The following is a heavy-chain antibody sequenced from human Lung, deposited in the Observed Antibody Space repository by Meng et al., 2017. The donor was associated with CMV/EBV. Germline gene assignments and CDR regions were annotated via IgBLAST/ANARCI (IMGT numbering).Heavy chain of an antibody. J-gene: IGHJ4*02. CDR2: INHSGST. CDR3: ARGAWNYVGVFDY. V-gene: IGHV4-34*01. Sequence: SETLSLXCAVYGGSFSGYYWSWIRQPPGKGLEWIGEINHSGSTNYNPSLKSRVTISVDTSKNQFSLKLSSVTAADTAVYYCARGAWNYVGVFDYWGQGTRVTVSS. CDR1: GGSFSGYY. D-gene: IGHD1-7*01.